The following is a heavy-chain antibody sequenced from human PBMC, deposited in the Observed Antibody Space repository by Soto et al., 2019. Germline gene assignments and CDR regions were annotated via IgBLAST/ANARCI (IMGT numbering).Heavy chain of an antibody. J-gene: IGHJ4*02. CDR2: IYYSGST. CDR1: GGSISSGGYY. V-gene: IGHV4-31*03. CDR3: ARSPEATVTAFDY. Sequence: QVQLQESGPGLVKPSQNLSLTCTVSGGSISSGGYYWSWIRQHPGKGLEWIGYIYYSGSTYYNPSLKSRVTISVDTSKNQCSLKLSSVTAADTAVYYCARSPEATVTAFDYWGQGTLVTVSS. D-gene: IGHD4-17*01.